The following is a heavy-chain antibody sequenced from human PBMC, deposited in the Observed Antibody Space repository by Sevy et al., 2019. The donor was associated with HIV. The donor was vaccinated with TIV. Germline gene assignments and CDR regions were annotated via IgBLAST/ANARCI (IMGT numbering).Heavy chain of an antibody. CDR1: GFTFSSYW. J-gene: IGHJ6*02. D-gene: IGHD5-12*01. CDR3: ARDLRNGYPPLDYGMDV. Sequence: GGSLRLSCAASGFTFSSYWMSWVRQAPGKGLEGVANIKQDGSEKYDVDSVKGGFTISRDNAKNSLYLQMNSLRAEDTAVYYCARDLRNGYPPLDYGMDVWGQGTTVTVSS. V-gene: IGHV3-7*01. CDR2: IKQDGSEK.